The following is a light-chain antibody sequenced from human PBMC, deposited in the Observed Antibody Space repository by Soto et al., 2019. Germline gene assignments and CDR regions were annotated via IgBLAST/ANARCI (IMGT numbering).Light chain of an antibody. CDR2: DVS. Sequence: QSALTQPASVSGSPRQSITISCTGTSSDIGGYNYVSWYQQHPGKAPKLMICDVSNRPSGVSNRFSGSKSGNTASLTISGLQAEDEADYYCSSYTSSSTLVFGGGTKLTVL. CDR1: SSDIGGYNY. CDR3: SSYTSSSTLV. J-gene: IGLJ2*01. V-gene: IGLV2-14*01.